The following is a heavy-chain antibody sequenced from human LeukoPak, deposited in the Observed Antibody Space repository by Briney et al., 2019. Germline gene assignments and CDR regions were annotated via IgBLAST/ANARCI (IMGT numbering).Heavy chain of an antibody. J-gene: IGHJ4*02. V-gene: IGHV4-59*01. CDR1: GGSISSYY. CDR2: IYYSGST. D-gene: IGHD6-19*01. CDR3: ARESSGGYRGTRYFDY. Sequence: SETLSLTCTVSGGSISSYYWSWVRQPPGKGLEWIGYIYYSGSTNYNPSLKSRVTISVVTSKNQFSLKLSSVTAADTAVYYCARESSGGYRGTRYFDYWGQGTLVTVSS.